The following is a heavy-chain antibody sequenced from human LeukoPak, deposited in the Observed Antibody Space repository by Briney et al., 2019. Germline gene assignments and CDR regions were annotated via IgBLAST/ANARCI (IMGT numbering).Heavy chain of an antibody. CDR3: TTVTKDRSGYYHPRAFDI. D-gene: IGHD3-22*01. CDR2: FDPEDGET. Sequence: ASVKVSCKTSGYTFTGYYMHWVRQTPGKGLEWMGGFDPEDGETIYAQKFQGRVTMTEDTSTDTAYMELSSLRSEDTAVYYCTTVTKDRSGYYHPRAFDIWGQGTMVTVSS. J-gene: IGHJ3*02. V-gene: IGHV1-24*01. CDR1: GYTFTGYY.